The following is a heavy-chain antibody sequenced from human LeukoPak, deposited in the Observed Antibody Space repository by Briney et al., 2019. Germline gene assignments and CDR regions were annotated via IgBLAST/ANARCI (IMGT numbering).Heavy chain of an antibody. CDR3: ATGLAYSSWYPFFDY. D-gene: IGHD6-13*01. V-gene: IGHV3-30*04. CDR2: ISYDGSNK. Sequence: GGSLRLSCAASGFTFSSYAMHWVRQAPGKGLEWVAVISYDGSNKYYADSVKGRFTISRDNSKNTLYLQMNSLRAEDTAVYYCATGLAYSSWYPFFDYWGQGTLVTVSS. CDR1: GFTFSSYA. J-gene: IGHJ4*02.